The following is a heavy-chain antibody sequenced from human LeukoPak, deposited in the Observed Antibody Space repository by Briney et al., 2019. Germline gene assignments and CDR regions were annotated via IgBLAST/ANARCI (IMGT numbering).Heavy chain of an antibody. CDR3: ARLGSSGWYVHPTLDY. V-gene: IGHV1-2*02. CDR1: GYTFTGYY. D-gene: IGHD6-19*01. J-gene: IGHJ4*02. Sequence: ASVKVSCKASGYTFTGYYMHWVRQAPGQGLEWMGWINPNSGDTNYAQKFQGRVTVTRDTSISTAYMELSRLRSDDTAVYYCARLGSSGWYVHPTLDYWGQGTLVTVSS. CDR2: INPNSGDT.